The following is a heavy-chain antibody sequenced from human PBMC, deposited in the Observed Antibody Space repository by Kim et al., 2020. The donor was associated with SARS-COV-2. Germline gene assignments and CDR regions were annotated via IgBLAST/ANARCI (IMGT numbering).Heavy chain of an antibody. CDR1: GFTFSSYW. CDR2: IKQDGSDK. D-gene: IGHD3-22*01. J-gene: IGHJ6*02. CDR3: AKQDYYDNTGYYYYGLDV. V-gene: IGHV3-7*01. Sequence: GGSLRLSCAAPGFTFSSYWMSWVRQAPGKGLEWVANIKQDGSDKYYVDSVKGRFTISRDNAKSSLYLQMNSLRAEDTAVYYCAKQDYYDNTGYYYYGLDVWGQGTTVTVSS.